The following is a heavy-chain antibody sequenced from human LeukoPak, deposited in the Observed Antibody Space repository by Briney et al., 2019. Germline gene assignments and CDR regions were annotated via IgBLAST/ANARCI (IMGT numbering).Heavy chain of an antibody. CDR1: GYTFTSYG. V-gene: IGHV1-18*01. D-gene: IGHD3-3*01. Sequence: ASVKVSCKAPGYTFTSYGISWVRQAPGQGLEWMGWISAYNGNTNYAQKLQGRVTMTTDTSTSTAYMELRSRRSDDTAVYYCASGDDFWSGYWNWGQGTLVTASS. CDR3: ASGDDFWSGYWN. CDR2: ISAYNGNT. J-gene: IGHJ4*02.